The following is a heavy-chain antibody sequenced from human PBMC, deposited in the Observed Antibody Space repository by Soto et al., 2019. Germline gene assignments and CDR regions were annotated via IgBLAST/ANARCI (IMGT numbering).Heavy chain of an antibody. CDR3: ARDLWGYCGTDCYPLDV. J-gene: IGHJ6*02. Sequence: SETLSLTCTVSGRSISSVNYYWSWIRQPPGKGLEWIGYMYNTGSTVYNPSFKSRVTISVDTSKNQFSLKLNSVTAADTAVYYCARDLWGYCGTDCYPLDVWGQGTTVTVSS. D-gene: IGHD2-21*02. CDR2: MYNTGST. CDR1: GRSISSVNYY. V-gene: IGHV4-61*01.